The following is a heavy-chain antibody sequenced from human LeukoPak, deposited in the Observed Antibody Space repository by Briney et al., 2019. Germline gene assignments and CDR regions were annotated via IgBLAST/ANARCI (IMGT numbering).Heavy chain of an antibody. V-gene: IGHV4-59*01. D-gene: IGHD3-16*01. J-gene: IGHJ6*03. CDR2: IYYSGST. Sequence: SETLSLTCTVSGGSISSYYWSWIRQPPGKGLEWIGYIYYSGSTNYNPTLKSRVTISVDTSKNQFSLKLSSVTAADTAVYYCARETSQKGAHYMDVWGKGTTVTISS. CDR1: GGSISSYY. CDR3: ARETSQKGAHYMDV.